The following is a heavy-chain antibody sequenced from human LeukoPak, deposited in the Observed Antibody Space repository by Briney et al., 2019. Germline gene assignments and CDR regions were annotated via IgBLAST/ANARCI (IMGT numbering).Heavy chain of an antibody. J-gene: IGHJ2*01. Sequence: GGSLRLSCAASGFTFDDYAMHWVRQAPGKGLEWVSGISWNSGSIGYADSVKGRFTISRDNAKNSLYLQMNSLRAEDMALYYCAKDKLRSGHWYFDPWGRGTLVTVSS. CDR3: AKDKLRSGHWYFDP. CDR2: ISWNSGSI. CDR1: GFTFDDYA. D-gene: IGHD4-17*01. V-gene: IGHV3-9*03.